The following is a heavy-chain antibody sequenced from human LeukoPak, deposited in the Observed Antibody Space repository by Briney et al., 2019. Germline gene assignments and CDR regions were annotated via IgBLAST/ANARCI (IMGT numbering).Heavy chain of an antibody. V-gene: IGHV3-30-3*01. D-gene: IGHD6-19*01. CDR3: ARDPPESGVAVAGGYYFDY. Sequence: TGRSLRLSCAASGFTFSSYAMPWVRQAPGKGLEWVAVISYDGSNKYYADSVKGRFTISRDNSKNTLYLQMNSLRAEDTAVYYCARDPPESGVAVAGGYYFDYWGQGTLVTVSS. J-gene: IGHJ4*02. CDR2: ISYDGSNK. CDR1: GFTFSSYA.